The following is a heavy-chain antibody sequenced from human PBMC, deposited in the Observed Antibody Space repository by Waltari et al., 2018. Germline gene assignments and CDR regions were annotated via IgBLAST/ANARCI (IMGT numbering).Heavy chain of an antibody. D-gene: IGHD6-13*01. CDR2: SSSPRRDI. J-gene: IGHJ6*02. CDR1: GFTFNTYE. Sequence: EVQLVESGGGLVKPGGSLRLSCAASGFTFNTYEMNWVRQAPGTGRESVSSSSSPRRDIYYAESVKGRFTISSDNAKSSLYLQLNSLRAEETAVYYCAGGYSSYYGMDVWGQGTTVTVSS. V-gene: IGHV3-21*02. CDR3: AGGYSSYYGMDV.